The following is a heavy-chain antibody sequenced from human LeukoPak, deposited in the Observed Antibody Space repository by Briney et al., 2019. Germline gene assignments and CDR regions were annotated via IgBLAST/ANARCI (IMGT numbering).Heavy chain of an antibody. Sequence: SETLSLTCTVSGGSIISSTSYWGWIRQSPGKGLEWIGTIYYTGKTYYNPSLKSRVTISADMSKNQFSLKLNSVTAADTAVYYCIRHVSPSREFDYWGQGTLVTVSS. CDR3: IRHVSPSREFDY. D-gene: IGHD5/OR15-5a*01. V-gene: IGHV4-39*01. CDR2: IYYTGKT. CDR1: GGSIISSTSY. J-gene: IGHJ4*02.